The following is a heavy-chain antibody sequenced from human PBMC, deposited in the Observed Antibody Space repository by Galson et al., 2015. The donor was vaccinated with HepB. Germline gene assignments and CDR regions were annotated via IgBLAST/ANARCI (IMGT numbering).Heavy chain of an antibody. Sequence: SLRLSCAASGFTFNSYVMIWVRQAPGKGPEWVSAISGGGHSTYYADSVKGRFTISRDNSKNTLFLQMNSLRADDTAVYYCAKNSTGGGQGTLVTVSS. CDR1: GFTFNSYV. CDR3: AKNSTG. CDR2: ISGGGHST. J-gene: IGHJ4*02. D-gene: IGHD4-17*01. V-gene: IGHV3-23*01.